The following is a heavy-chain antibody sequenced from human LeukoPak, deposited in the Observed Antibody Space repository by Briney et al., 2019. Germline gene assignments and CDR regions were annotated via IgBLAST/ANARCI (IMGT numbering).Heavy chain of an antibody. V-gene: IGHV3-30*04. D-gene: IGHD3-10*01. CDR1: GFTFSVYS. CDR3: AKDPQTGAMVRGVTLDH. Sequence: GGSLGLSCAASGFTFSVYSIHWVRQAPGKGLEWVAVISYDGVYKYYADSVKGRFTISRDNSKNTVYLQMNRLKAEDTAVYYCAKDPQTGAMVRGVTLDHWGQGTVVTVSS. CDR2: ISYDGVYK. J-gene: IGHJ4*02.